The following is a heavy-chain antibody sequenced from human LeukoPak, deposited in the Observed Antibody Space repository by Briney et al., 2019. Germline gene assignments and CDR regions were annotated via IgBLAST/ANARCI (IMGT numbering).Heavy chain of an antibody. Sequence: SETLSLTCTVSGGSISSYYWSWIRQPPGKGLEWIGYIYYSGSTNYNPSLKSRVTISVDTSKNQSSLKLSSVTAADTAVYYCARLAPYYYDSSGYPIDYWGQGTLVTVSS. J-gene: IGHJ4*02. D-gene: IGHD3-22*01. CDR2: IYYSGST. CDR1: GGSISSYY. CDR3: ARLAPYYYDSSGYPIDY. V-gene: IGHV4-59*01.